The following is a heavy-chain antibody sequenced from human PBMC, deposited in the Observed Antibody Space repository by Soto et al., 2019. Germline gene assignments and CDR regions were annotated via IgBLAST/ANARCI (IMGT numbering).Heavy chain of an antibody. CDR3: AHRRFYGDYDY. D-gene: IGHD4-17*01. J-gene: IGHJ4*02. CDR1: GFSLSTSGVG. V-gene: IGHV2-5*01. CDR2: LYWNDVK. Sequence: SGPTLVKPTRTLTLTCTFSGFSLSTSGVGVGWIRQPPGKSLEWLALLYWNDVKRYSPSLKSRLTITKDTSKNQVVLTMTNREPVDTATEYCAHRRFYGDYDYWGQGTLVTVSS.